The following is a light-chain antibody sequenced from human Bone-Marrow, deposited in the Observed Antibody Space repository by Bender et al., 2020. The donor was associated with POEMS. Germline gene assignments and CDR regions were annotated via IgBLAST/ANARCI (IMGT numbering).Light chain of an antibody. V-gene: IGLV1-47*01. CDR1: SSNIGNNH. CDR3: ATWDDTLSGPV. Sequence: QSALTQPPSLSGTPGQRVTISCSGGSSNIGNNHVYWYQHIPGTAPKVVIYTRNRRASGVPDRFSGSKSGTSASLVISGLRSDDEAVYICATWDDTLSGPVFGGGNELTVL. J-gene: IGLJ2*01. CDR2: TRN.